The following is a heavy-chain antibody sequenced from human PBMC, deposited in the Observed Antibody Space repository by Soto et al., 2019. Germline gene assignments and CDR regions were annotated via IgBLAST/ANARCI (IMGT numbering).Heavy chain of an antibody. J-gene: IGHJ4*02. CDR3: GRDSTEGSGWYFDY. CDR1: GYTFTSSA. V-gene: IGHV1-18*04. Sequence: ASVKVSCKASGYTFTSSAISWVRQAPGQGLEWMGWISANNGNTNFAHKFLGRVAMTTDTSTSTAYMELRSLRSDDTAVYYCGRDSTEGSGWYFDYWGQGTLVTVSS. CDR2: ISANNGNT. D-gene: IGHD6-19*01.